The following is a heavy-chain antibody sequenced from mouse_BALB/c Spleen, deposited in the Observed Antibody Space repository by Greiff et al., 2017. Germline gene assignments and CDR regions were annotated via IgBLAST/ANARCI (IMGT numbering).Heavy chain of an antibody. Sequence: EVQLQQSGPGLVKPSQSLSLTCSVTGYSITSGYYWNWIRQFPGNKLEWMGYISYDGSNNYNPSLKNRISITRDTSKNQFFLKLNSVTTEDTATYYCARAPSTMITNWGQGTTLTVSS. J-gene: IGHJ2*01. CDR2: ISYDGSN. D-gene: IGHD2-4*01. CDR1: GYSITSGYY. V-gene: IGHV3-6*02. CDR3: ARAPSTMITN.